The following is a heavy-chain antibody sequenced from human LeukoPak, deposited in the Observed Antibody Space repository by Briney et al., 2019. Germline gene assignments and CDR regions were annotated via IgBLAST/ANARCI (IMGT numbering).Heavy chain of an antibody. Sequence: GGSLRLSCAASGFTLSSYWMNWVRQAPGKGLEWVANIKPDGRETYYMDSVKGRFTISRDNAKSSLFLQMNSLRAEDTAVYYCARKGWYSDLWGRGTLVSVSS. CDR3: ARKGWYSDL. J-gene: IGHJ2*01. V-gene: IGHV3-7*01. CDR2: IKPDGRET. CDR1: GFTLSSYW.